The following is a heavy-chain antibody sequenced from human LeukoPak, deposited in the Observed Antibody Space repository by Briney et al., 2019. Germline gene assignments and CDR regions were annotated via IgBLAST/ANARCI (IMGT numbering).Heavy chain of an antibody. CDR3: ARGPRYSSSWYFQH. CDR1: GYTFTSYG. Sequence: ASVKVSCKASGYTFTSYGINWVRQATGQGLEWMGWMNPNSGNTGYAQKFQGRVTITRNTSISTAYMELSSLRSEDTAVYYCARGPRYSSSWYFQHWGQGTLVTVSS. J-gene: IGHJ1*01. V-gene: IGHV1-8*03. CDR2: MNPNSGNT. D-gene: IGHD6-13*01.